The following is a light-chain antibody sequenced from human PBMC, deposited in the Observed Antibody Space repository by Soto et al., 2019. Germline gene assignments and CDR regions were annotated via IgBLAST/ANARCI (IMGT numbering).Light chain of an antibody. CDR2: DVS. J-gene: IGLJ1*01. CDR3: SSYTTSNTRQIV. Sequence: QSALTQPASVSGSPGQSITISCTGTSSAVGGYNYVSWYQQHPGKAPKFMIYDVSNRPSGVSNRFSGSKSGNTASLTISGLQAEDEADDYCSSYTTSNTRQIVFGTGTKLTVL. V-gene: IGLV2-14*01. CDR1: SSAVGGYNY.